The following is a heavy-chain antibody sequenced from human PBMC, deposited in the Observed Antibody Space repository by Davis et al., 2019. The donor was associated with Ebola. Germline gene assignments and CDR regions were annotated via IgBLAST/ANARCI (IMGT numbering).Heavy chain of an antibody. CDR1: GSTFSSYA. D-gene: IGHD6-13*01. Sequence: SCKASGSTFSSYAMSWVRQAPGKGLEWVSAISGSGGSTYYADSVKGRFTISRDNSKNTLYLQMNSLRAEDTAVYYCATRIAAAGTVRADYWGQGTLVTVSS. CDR2: ISGSGGST. J-gene: IGHJ4*02. V-gene: IGHV3-23*01. CDR3: ATRIAAAGTVRADY.